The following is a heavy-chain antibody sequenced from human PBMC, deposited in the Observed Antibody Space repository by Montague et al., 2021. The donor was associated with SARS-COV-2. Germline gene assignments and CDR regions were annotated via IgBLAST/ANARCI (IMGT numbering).Heavy chain of an antibody. Sequence: TLSLTCTVSGGSISSSSYYWGWIRQPPGKGLEWIGSIYYSGSTYYNPSLKSRVTISVDTSKNQFSLKLSSVTAADTAVYYCAGHLKVSYYIAAAGAHDYWGQGTLVTVSS. J-gene: IGHJ4*02. CDR1: GGSISSSSYY. V-gene: IGHV4-39*01. D-gene: IGHD6-13*01. CDR3: AGHLKVSYYIAAAGAHDY. CDR2: IYYSGST.